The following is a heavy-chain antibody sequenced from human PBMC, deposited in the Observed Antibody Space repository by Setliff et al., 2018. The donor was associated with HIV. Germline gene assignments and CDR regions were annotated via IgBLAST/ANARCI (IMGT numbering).Heavy chain of an antibody. V-gene: IGHV1-8*02. CDR3: ARARTDYYDRRRRSHYYIDV. CDR2: MNPDSRNT. Sequence: GASVKVSCKSSGSTFSNYDINWVRQAAGQGLEWMGWMNPDSRNTGHAQRFEGRVTLTWDTSISTAYLELNHLKSDDTAVYYCARARTDYYDRRRRSHYYIDVWARGATVTVSS. D-gene: IGHD3-22*01. CDR1: GSTFSNYD. J-gene: IGHJ6*03.